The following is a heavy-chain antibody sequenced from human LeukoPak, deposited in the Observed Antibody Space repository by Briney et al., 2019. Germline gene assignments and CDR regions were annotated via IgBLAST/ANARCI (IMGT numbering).Heavy chain of an antibody. CDR1: GFTFSSYA. J-gene: IGHJ4*02. Sequence: GGSLRLSCAASGFTFSSYAMSWVRQVPGKGLEWVSVISGSGDNIYYADSVKGRFTTSRDNSKNMLYLQMNSLRAEDTAVYYCAKWKYSNSGIDDYWGQGTLVTVSS. CDR2: ISGSGDNI. D-gene: IGHD6-6*01. CDR3: AKWKYSNSGIDDY. V-gene: IGHV3-23*01.